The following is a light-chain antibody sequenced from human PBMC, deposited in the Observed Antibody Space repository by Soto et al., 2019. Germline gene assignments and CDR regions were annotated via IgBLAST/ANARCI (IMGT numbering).Light chain of an antibody. CDR3: SSYTSTNTMV. Sequence: QSALTQPASVSGSPGQSITLSCTGTFNDVGGFDYVSWYQHHPGKAPKLLIYEVRNRPSGASNRFSGSRSGKTASLTISGLQAEDEADYYCSSYTSTNTMVFGTGTKVTV. CDR1: FNDVGGFDY. J-gene: IGLJ1*01. CDR2: EVR. V-gene: IGLV2-14*01.